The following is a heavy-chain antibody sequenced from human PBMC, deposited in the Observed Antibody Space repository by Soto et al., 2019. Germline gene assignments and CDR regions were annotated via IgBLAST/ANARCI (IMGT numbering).Heavy chain of an antibody. J-gene: IGHJ4*02. CDR3: ARGTGFWSGYYTGYYFDY. CDR1: GGSISSYY. D-gene: IGHD3-3*01. CDR2: IYYSGST. Sequence: SETLSLTCTVSGGSISSYYWSWIRQPPGKGLEWIGYIYYSGSTNYNPSLKSRVTISVDTSKNQFSLKLSSVTAADTAVYYCARGTGFWSGYYTGYYFDYWGQGTLVTVSS. V-gene: IGHV4-59*01.